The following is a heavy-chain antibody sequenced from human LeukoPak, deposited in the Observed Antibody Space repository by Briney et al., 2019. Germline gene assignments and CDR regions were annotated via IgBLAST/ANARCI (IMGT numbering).Heavy chain of an antibody. CDR3: ARGDSSGYPTYYFDY. V-gene: IGHV1-69*01. D-gene: IGHD3-22*01. J-gene: IGHJ4*02. CDR2: NIPIFGTA. Sequence: RASVKVSCKASGGTFSSYAISWVRQAPGQGLEWMGGNIPIFGTANYAQKFQGRVTITADESTSTAYMELSSLRSEDTAVYYCARGDSSGYPTYYFDYWGQGTLVTVSS. CDR1: GGTFSSYA.